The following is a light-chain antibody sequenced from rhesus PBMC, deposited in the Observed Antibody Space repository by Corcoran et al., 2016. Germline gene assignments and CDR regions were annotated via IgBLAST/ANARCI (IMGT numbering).Light chain of an antibody. CDR1: QSLLHSNGNTY. Sequence: DIVMTQTPLSLPITPGEPASISCRSSQSLLHSNGNTYLHWYLQKPGPSPQLLIYGGSNRASGVPDRFRGSGSGTDFTLKISKVEAEDVGVDYCVQAIAFPYSFGQGTKVEIK. V-gene: IGKV2-72*01. CDR2: GGS. CDR3: VQAIAFPYS. J-gene: IGKJ2*01.